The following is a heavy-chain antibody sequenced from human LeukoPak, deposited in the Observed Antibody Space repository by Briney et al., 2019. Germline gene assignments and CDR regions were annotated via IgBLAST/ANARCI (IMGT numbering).Heavy chain of an antibody. D-gene: IGHD2-15*01. Sequence: SETLSLTCAVYGGSFSGYYWNWIRQPPGKGLEWIGEINHSGSTNYHPSLKSRVTISVDTSKNQTSLKMSSVTAADTAVYYCARGVRSGGTFALDYWGQGTLVTVSS. V-gene: IGHV4-34*01. CDR1: GGSFSGYY. CDR2: INHSGST. J-gene: IGHJ4*02. CDR3: ARGVRSGGTFALDY.